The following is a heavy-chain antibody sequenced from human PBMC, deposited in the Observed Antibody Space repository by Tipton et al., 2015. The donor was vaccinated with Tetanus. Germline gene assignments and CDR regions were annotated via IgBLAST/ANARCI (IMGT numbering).Heavy chain of an antibody. D-gene: IGHD2-15*01. CDR3: AREADCSGGSCFSGVFDN. CDR1: GFIFSSYG. J-gene: IGHJ4*02. V-gene: IGHV3-33*01. Sequence: SGFIFSSYGIHWVRQAPGKGLEWVAVSWYDGTDKYYADSVKGRFTISRDNSKNTLYLQMNSLRAEDTAVYYCAREADCSGGSCFSGVFDNWGQGTQVTFSS. CDR2: SWYDGTDK.